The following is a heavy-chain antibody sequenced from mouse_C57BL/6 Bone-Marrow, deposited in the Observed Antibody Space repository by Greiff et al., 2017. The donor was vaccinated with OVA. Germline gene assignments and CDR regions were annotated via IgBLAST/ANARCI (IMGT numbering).Heavy chain of an antibody. CDR3: ARGLEYFDY. CDR2: ISDGCSYT. CDR1: GFTFSSYA. V-gene: IGHV5-4*03. J-gene: IGHJ2*01. Sequence: EVKVVESGGGLVKPGGSLKLSCAASGFTFSSYAMSWVRQTPEKRLEWVATISDGCSYTYYPDNVKGRFTISRDNAKNNLYLQMSHLKSEDTAMYYCARGLEYFDYWGQGTALTVSS.